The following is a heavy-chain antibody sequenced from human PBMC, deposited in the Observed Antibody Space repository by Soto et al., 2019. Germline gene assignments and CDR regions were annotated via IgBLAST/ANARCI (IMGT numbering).Heavy chain of an antibody. Sequence: ASVKVSCKASGYTFTSYGISWVRQAPGQGLEWMGWISAYNGNTNYAQKLQGRVTMTTDTSTSTAYMELRSLRSDDTAVYYCARFSTVTQLWQDWFDPWGQGTLVTVSS. D-gene: IGHD4-17*01. J-gene: IGHJ5*02. V-gene: IGHV1-18*04. CDR3: ARFSTVTQLWQDWFDP. CDR1: GYTFTSYG. CDR2: ISAYNGNT.